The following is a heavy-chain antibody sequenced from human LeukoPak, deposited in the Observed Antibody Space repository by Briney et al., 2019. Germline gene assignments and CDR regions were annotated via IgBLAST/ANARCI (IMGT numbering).Heavy chain of an antibody. CDR2: IYYSGST. CDR1: GGSISSHY. CDR3: ARASYDSSGYYFDY. V-gene: IGHV4-59*11. D-gene: IGHD3-22*01. J-gene: IGHJ4*02. Sequence: SETLSPTCTVSGGSISSHYWSWIRQPPGKGLEWIGYIYYSGSTNYNPSLKSRVTISVDTSKNQFSLKLSSVTAADTAVYCCARASYDSSGYYFDYWGQGTLVTVSS.